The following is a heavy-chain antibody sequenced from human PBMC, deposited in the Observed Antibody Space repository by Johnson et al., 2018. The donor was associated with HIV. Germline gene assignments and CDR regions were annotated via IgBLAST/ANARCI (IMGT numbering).Heavy chain of an antibody. CDR1: GFTFDDYA. V-gene: IGHV3-9*01. D-gene: IGHD2-21*01. J-gene: IGHJ3*02. Sequence: VHLVESGGGLVQPGRSLRLSCAASGFTFDDYAMHWVRQAPGTGLEWVSGISWNSGSKGYADSVQGRFTISRDNAKNSLYLQMNSLRAEDTALYYCAKDIWDRAYCGGDCYILSAFDIWGQGTMVTVSS. CDR3: AKDIWDRAYCGGDCYILSAFDI. CDR2: ISWNSGSK.